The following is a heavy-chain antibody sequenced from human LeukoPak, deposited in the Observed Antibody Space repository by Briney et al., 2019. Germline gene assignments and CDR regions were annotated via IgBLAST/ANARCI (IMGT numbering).Heavy chain of an antibody. Sequence: ETLSLTCAVYGGSFSGYYWSWIRQPPGKGLEWIGEINHSGSTNYNPSLKSRVTISVDRSKNQFSLKLSSVTAADTAVYYCARDGMTTVTPFDLWGRGTLVTVSS. CDR3: ARDGMTTVTPFDL. CDR1: GGSFSGYY. V-gene: IGHV4-34*01. CDR2: INHSGST. D-gene: IGHD4-11*01. J-gene: IGHJ2*01.